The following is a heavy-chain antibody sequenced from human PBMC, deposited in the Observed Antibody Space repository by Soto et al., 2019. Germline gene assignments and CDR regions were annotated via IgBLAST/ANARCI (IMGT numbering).Heavy chain of an antibody. V-gene: IGHV3-23*01. CDR3: AKDSRFFLIRWEPYYFDY. CDR1: GFTFSSYA. D-gene: IGHD1-26*01. J-gene: IGHJ4*02. CDR2: ISGSGGST. Sequence: PGGSLRLSCAASGFTFSSYAMSWVRQAPGKGLEWVSAISGSGGSTYYADSVKGRFTISRDNSKNTLYLQMNSLRAEDTAVYYCAKDSRFFLIRWEPYYFDYWGQGTLVTVSS.